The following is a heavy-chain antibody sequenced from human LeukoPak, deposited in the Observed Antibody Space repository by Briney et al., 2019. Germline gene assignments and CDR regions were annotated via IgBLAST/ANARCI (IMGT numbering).Heavy chain of an antibody. CDR2: ISYDGSNK. D-gene: IGHD6-19*01. CDR3: ARDTEKTVAGTFDY. V-gene: IGHV3-30*03. CDR1: GFTISSYW. J-gene: IGHJ4*02. Sequence: GGSLRLSCAASGFTISSYWMGWVRQAQGKGLEWVAVISYDGSNKYYAGSVKGRFTISRDNSKNTLYLQMNSLRVEDTAVYFCARDTEKTVAGTFDYWGQGILVTVSS.